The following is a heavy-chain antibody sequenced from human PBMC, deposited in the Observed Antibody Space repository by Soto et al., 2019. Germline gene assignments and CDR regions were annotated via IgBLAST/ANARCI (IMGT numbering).Heavy chain of an antibody. D-gene: IGHD3-3*01. CDR3: ARDRDFWSKILGY. CDR1: GFTFSNFC. CDR2: ISYDGSNE. J-gene: IGHJ4*02. Sequence: GGSLILSCSASGFTFSNFCMHWVRQAPGRGLEWVAVISYDGSNEYYADSVKGRFTISRDKSKNTVYLQMNSLRAEDTAVYYCARDRDFWSKILGYCGQGTLVTVSS. V-gene: IGHV3-30*03.